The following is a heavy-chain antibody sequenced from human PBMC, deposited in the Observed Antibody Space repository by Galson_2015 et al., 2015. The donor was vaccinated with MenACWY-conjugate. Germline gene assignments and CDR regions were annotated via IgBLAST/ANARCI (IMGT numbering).Heavy chain of an antibody. Sequence: GNGLEWVANINNIGNEKYYVDSVRGRFTISRDNAQESVFLQMTSLRVEDTAVYYCGRDPGWGAIDYWGQGTLVTVSS. V-gene: IGHV3-7*03. CDR3: GRDPGWGAIDY. CDR2: INNIGNEK. D-gene: IGHD7-27*01. J-gene: IGHJ4*02.